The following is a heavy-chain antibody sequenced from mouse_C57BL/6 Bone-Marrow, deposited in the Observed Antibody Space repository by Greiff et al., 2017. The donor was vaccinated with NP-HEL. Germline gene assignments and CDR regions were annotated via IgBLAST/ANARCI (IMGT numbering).Heavy chain of an antibody. CDR3: ARRTFYDYDWFAY. V-gene: IGHV1-22*01. CDR2: INPNNGGT. D-gene: IGHD2-4*01. CDR1: GYTFTDYN. J-gene: IGHJ3*01. Sequence: EVQLQESGPELVKPGASVKMSCKASGYTFTDYNMHWVKQSHGKSLEWIGYINPNNGGTSYNQKFKGKATLTVNKSSSTAYMELRSLTSEDSAVYYCARRTFYDYDWFAYWGQGTLVTVSA.